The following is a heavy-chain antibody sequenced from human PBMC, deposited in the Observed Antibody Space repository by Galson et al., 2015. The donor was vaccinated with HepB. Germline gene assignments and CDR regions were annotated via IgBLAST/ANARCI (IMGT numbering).Heavy chain of an antibody. CDR1: GSTFAGHY. J-gene: IGHJ4*02. V-gene: IGHV1-2*02. CDR3: ARRFMQGFGGPEDY. Sequence: SVKVSCKASGSTFAGHYIHWVRQAPGQGLEWMGWLNPNSGGTNYAQKFQGRVTMTRDTSISTGYMELKRLRSDDTAVYYCARRFMQGFGGPEDYWGQGTLVTVSS. CDR2: LNPNSGGT. D-gene: IGHD3-16*01.